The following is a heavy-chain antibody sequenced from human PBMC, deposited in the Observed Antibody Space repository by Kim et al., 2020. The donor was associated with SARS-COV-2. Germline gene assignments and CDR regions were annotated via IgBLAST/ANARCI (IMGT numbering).Heavy chain of an antibody. CDR2: IKQDGSEK. V-gene: IGHV3-7*01. Sequence: GGSLRLSCAASGFTFSSYWMSWVRQAPGKGLEWVANIKQDGSEKYYVDSVKGRFTISRDNAKNSLYLQMNSLRAEDTAVYYCARVPDIVVVPAAIGYYGMDVWGQGTTVTVSS. J-gene: IGHJ6*02. D-gene: IGHD2-2*01. CDR3: ARVPDIVVVPAAIGYYGMDV. CDR1: GFTFSSYW.